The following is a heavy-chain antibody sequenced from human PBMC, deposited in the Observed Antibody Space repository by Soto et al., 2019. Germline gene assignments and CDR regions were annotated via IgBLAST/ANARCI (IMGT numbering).Heavy chain of an antibody. CDR1: GFTLSNAW. CDR2: IKSKTDGGTT. CDR3: TTGARTITVMIHYYYYMDV. V-gene: IGHV3-15*01. D-gene: IGHD4-4*01. Sequence: PGGSLRLSCAASGFTLSNAWMSWVRQAPGKGLEWVGRIKSKTDGGTTDYAAPVKGRFTISRDDSKNTLYLQMNSLKTEDTAVYYCTTGARTITVMIHYYYYMDVWGKGTTVTVSS. J-gene: IGHJ6*03.